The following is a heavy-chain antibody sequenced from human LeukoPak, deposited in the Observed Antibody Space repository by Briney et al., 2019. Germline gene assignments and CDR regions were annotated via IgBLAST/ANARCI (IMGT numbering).Heavy chain of an antibody. Sequence: GGSLRLSCAASGFTFSSYGMHWVRQAPGKGLEWVAVISYDGSNKYYADSVKGRFTISRDNSKNTLYLQMNSLRAEDTAVYYCAKVNGYTFGYPLDYWGQGTLVTVSS. J-gene: IGHJ4*02. CDR3: AKVNGYTFGYPLDY. V-gene: IGHV3-30*18. CDR2: ISYDGSNK. CDR1: GFTFSSYG. D-gene: IGHD5-18*01.